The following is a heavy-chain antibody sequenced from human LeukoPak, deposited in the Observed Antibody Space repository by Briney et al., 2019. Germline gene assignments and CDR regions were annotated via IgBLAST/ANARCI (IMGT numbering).Heavy chain of an antibody. CDR2: ISSSSSYI. D-gene: IGHD1-26*01. CDR1: GFTFSNYN. CDR3: ARDRIPYSGSYEDY. Sequence: GGSLRLSCAASGFTFSNYNMSWVRQAPGKGLEWVSSISSSSSYISYADSVTGRFTISRDNAKNSLYLQMNSLRAEDTAVYYCARDRIPYSGSYEDYWGQGTLVTVSS. J-gene: IGHJ4*02. V-gene: IGHV3-21*01.